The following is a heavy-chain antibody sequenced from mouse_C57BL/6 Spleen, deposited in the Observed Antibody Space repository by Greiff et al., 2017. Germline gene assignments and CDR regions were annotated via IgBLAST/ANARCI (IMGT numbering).Heavy chain of an antibody. D-gene: IGHD2-5*01. CDR2: IYPSDSET. V-gene: IGHV1-61*01. CDR3: ARAYSNFYFDY. Sequence: QVQLQQPGAELVRPGSSVKLSCKASGYTFTSYWMDWVKQRPGQGLEWIGNIYPSDSETHYNQKFKDKATLTVDKSSSTAYMQLSSLTSEDSAVYSCARAYSNFYFDYWGQGTTLTVAS. J-gene: IGHJ2*01. CDR1: GYTFTSYW.